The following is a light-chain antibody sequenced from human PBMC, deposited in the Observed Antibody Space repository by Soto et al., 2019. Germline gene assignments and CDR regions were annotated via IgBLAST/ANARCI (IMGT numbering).Light chain of an antibody. CDR3: QPYNLYYS. V-gene: IGKV1-5*03. CDR1: QSVSSW. J-gene: IGKJ2*01. CDR2: EAS. Sequence: DIQMTQSPSTLSASVGDSVTIPCRASQSVSSWLSWYQQKPGKAPKLVIYEASTLESGVPSRFSGSGSGTEFIFISISLQPDDFAPDYFQPYNLYYSFAHGIKLEIK.